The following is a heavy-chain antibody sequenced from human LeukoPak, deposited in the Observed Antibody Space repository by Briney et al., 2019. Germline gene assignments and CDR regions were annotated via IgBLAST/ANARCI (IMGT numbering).Heavy chain of an antibody. CDR2: IYSGGST. Sequence: AGGSLRLSCAASGFTVSSNYMSWVRQAPGKGLEWVSVIYSGGSTYYADSVKGRLTISRDNSKNTLYLQMNSLRAEDTAVYYCARAPYSSGSSLDYWGQGTLVTVSS. D-gene: IGHD6-19*01. J-gene: IGHJ4*02. CDR3: ARAPYSSGSSLDY. CDR1: GFTVSSNY. V-gene: IGHV3-53*01.